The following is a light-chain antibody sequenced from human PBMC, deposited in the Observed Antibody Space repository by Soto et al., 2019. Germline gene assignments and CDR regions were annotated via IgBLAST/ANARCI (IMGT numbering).Light chain of an antibody. CDR1: QSVLHSSNNKNR. CDR3: QQFYGSPYT. V-gene: IGKV4-1*01. J-gene: IGKJ2*01. Sequence: DIVMTQSPDSLAVSLGERATINCKSSQSVLHSSNNKNRLAWYQQKPGQPPKLLIYWASTRESGVPDRFSGSGSGTDFTLTISSLQAEDVAVYYCQQFYGSPYTFGQGTKLEIK. CDR2: WAS.